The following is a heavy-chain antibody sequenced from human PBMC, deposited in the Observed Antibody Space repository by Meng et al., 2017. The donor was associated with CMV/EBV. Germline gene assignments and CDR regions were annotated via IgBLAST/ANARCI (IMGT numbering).Heavy chain of an antibody. V-gene: IGHV3-23*01. D-gene: IGHD6-13*01. J-gene: IGHJ4*02. CDR2: ITASGGST. Sequence: GESLKISCAASEFTFSNYAMSWVRQAPGRGLAWVSAITASGGSTYYADSVKGRFTVSRDNYKNTLYLQMNSLRAEDTALYYCAKAFSASWYREYYDDWGRGTLVTVSS. CDR1: EFTFSNYA. CDR3: AKAFSASWYREYYDD.